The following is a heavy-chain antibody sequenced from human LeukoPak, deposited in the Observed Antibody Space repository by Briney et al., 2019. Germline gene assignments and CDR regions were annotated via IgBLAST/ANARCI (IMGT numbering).Heavy chain of an antibody. CDR1: GYSISSGYF. CDR2: IYHSGST. CDR3: AKGALVRGVLDY. Sequence: SETLSLTCTVSGYSISSGYFWGWIRQPPGKGLECIGTIYHSGSTYYNPSLKSRVTISVDTSKNQFALKLNSVTAADTAVYYCAKGALVRGVLDYWGQGTLVTVSS. D-gene: IGHD3-10*01. J-gene: IGHJ4*02. V-gene: IGHV4-38-2*02.